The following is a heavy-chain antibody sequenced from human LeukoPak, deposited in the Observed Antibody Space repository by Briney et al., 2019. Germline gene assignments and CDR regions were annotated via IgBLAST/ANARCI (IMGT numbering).Heavy chain of an antibody. CDR3: ARARFYYYGSGYGMDV. J-gene: IGHJ6*02. V-gene: IGHV4-59*01. Sequence: KPSETLSLTCTVSGGSISSYYWSWIRQPPGKGLEWIGYIYYSGSTNYNPSLKSRVTISVDTSKNQFSLKLSSVTAADTAVYYCARARFYYYGSGYGMDVWGQGTTVTVSS. CDR1: GGSISSYY. CDR2: IYYSGST. D-gene: IGHD3-10*01.